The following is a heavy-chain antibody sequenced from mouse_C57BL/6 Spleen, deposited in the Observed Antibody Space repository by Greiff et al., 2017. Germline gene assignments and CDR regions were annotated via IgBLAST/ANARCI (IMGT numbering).Heavy chain of an antibody. CDR2: IDPEDGET. CDR3: ARGGSSLDY. V-gene: IGHV14-2*01. J-gene: IGHJ2*01. D-gene: IGHD1-1*01. Sequence: EVQLQQSGAELVKPGASVKLSCTASGFNIKDYYMHWVKQRTEQGLVWIGRIDPEDGETTYAPKFQGKASITAEAPSNRAYLQLSSLTSEDTAVYYCARGGSSLDYWGQGTTLTVSA. CDR1: GFNIKDYY.